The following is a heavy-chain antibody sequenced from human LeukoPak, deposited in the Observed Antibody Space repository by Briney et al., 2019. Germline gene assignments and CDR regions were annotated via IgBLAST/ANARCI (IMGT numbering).Heavy chain of an antibody. CDR3: ARGSGGSTDY. J-gene: IGHJ4*02. V-gene: IGHV4-34*01. CDR1: GGSISSYY. CDR2: INHSGST. Sequence: SETLSLTCTVSGGSISSYYWTWIRQPPGKGLEWIGEINHSGSTNYNPSLKSRVTISVDTSKNQFSLKLSSVTAADTAVYYCARGSGGSTDYWGQGTLVTVSS. D-gene: IGHD1-14*01.